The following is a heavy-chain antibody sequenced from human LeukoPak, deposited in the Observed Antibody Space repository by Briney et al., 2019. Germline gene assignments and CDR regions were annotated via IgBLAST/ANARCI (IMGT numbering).Heavy chain of an antibody. V-gene: IGHV3-21*01. CDR2: ISSSSSYI. CDR3: ASGTDYDFWSGYPPSFDY. CDR1: GFTFSSYS. Sequence: GGSLRLSCAASGFTFSSYSMNWVRQAPGKGLEWVSSISSSSSYIYYADSVKGRFTISRDNAKNSLYLQMNSLRAEDTAAYYCASGTDYDFWSGYPPSFDYWGQGTLVTVSS. J-gene: IGHJ4*02. D-gene: IGHD3-3*01.